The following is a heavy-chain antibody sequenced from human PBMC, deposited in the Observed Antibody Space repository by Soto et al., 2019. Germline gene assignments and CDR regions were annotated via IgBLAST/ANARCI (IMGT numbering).Heavy chain of an antibody. CDR1: GGTFSSYA. V-gene: IGHV1-69*13. CDR2: IIPIFGTA. CDR3: ARGSGATTYYYYYGMDV. J-gene: IGHJ6*02. Sequence: SVKVSCNASGGTFSSYAISWVRQAPGQELEWMGGIIPIFGTANYAQKFQGRVTITADESTSTAYMELSSLRSEDTAVYYCARGSGATTYYYYYGMDVWGQGTTVTVSS. D-gene: IGHD1-26*01.